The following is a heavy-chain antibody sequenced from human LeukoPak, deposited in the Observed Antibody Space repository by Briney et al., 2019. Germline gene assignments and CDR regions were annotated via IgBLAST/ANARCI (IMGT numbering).Heavy chain of an antibody. CDR3: ARVIWPRDILTGRYWFDP. Sequence: SQTLSLTCTVSGVSISRGDYYWSWIRQPPGKGLEWIGYIDYSGSTYYNPSLKSRVTISVDTSKNQFSLKLSSVTAADTAVYYCARVIWPRDILTGRYWFDPWGQGTLVTVSS. V-gene: IGHV4-30-4*01. CDR1: GVSISRGDYY. CDR2: IDYSGST. J-gene: IGHJ5*02. D-gene: IGHD3-9*01.